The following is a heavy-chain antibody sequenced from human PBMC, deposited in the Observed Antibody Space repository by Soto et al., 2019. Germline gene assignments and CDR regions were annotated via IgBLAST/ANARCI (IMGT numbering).Heavy chain of an antibody. Sequence: SETLSLTCSVSGGFISTGEYYWSWIRQHSEKGLEWIGYINYSGSTYYNPSLKSRVIISVDTSKNEFSLELRSVTAADTAVYYSAREYNLHCFDPWARGPWSPSPQ. D-gene: IGHD1-20*01. CDR1: GGFISTGEYY. J-gene: IGHJ5*02. CDR3: AREYNLHCFDP. V-gene: IGHV4-31*03. CDR2: INYSGST.